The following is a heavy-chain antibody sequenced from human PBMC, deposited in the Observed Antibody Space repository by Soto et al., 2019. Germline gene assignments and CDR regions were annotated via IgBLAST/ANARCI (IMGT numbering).Heavy chain of an antibody. Sequence: QLQLQESGPGLVKPSETLSLTCTVSGGSISSSSYYWGWIRQPPGKGLEWIGSIYYSGSTYYNPSLKSRVTISIDTSKNQCSLKVRYVTAADTAVYYCARFIAARPFDYWGQGTLVTVFS. CDR1: GGSISSSSYY. CDR2: IYYSGST. J-gene: IGHJ4*02. V-gene: IGHV4-39*01. D-gene: IGHD6-6*01. CDR3: ARFIAARPFDY.